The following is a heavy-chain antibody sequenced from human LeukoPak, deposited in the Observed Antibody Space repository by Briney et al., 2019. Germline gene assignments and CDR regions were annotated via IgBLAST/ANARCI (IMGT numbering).Heavy chain of an antibody. CDR2: IYYSGST. J-gene: IGHJ4*02. CDR3: ARQPGGYSYGYIDY. D-gene: IGHD5-18*01. V-gene: IGHV4-38-2*01. CDR1: GYSISSGYY. Sequence: PSETLSLTCAVSGYSISSGYYWGWIRQPPGKGLEWIGSIYYSGSTYYNPSLKSRVTISVDTSKNQFSLKLSSVTAADTAVYYCARQPGGYSYGYIDYWGQGTLVTVSS.